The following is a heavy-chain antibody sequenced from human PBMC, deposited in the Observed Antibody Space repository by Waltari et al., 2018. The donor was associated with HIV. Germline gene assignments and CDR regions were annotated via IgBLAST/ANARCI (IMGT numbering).Heavy chain of an antibody. CDR2: IWYDGSNK. J-gene: IGHJ4*02. CDR3: ARAYYGSPSYYFDY. CDR1: GLPFSIYA. V-gene: IGHV3-33*01. Sequence: VQLVDSGGGVVQPGRYLRLSCAAAGLPFSIYATHWVRQAPGKGLEWVAVIWYDGSNKYYADSVKGRFTISRDNSKNTLYLQMNSLRAEDTAVYYCARAYYGSPSYYFDYWGQGTLVTVSS. D-gene: IGHD1-26*01.